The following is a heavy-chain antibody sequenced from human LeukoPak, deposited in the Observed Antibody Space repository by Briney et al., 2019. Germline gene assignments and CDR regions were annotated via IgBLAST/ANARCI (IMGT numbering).Heavy chain of an antibody. V-gene: IGHV4-59*12. D-gene: IGHD6-13*01. CDR3: AGDRIAAAGTGYYYYGMDV. CDR2: IYYSGST. CDR1: GGSISSYY. Sequence: SETLSLTCTVSGGSISSYYWSWIRQPPGKGLEWIGYIYYSGSTNYNPSLKSRVTISVDTSKNQFSLKLSSVTAADTAVYYCAGDRIAAAGTGYYYYGMDVWGQGTTVTVSS. J-gene: IGHJ6*02.